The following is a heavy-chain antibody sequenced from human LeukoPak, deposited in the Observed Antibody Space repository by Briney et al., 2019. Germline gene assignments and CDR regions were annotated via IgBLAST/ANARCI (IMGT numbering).Heavy chain of an antibody. CDR3: ARESPNWNYYYMDV. J-gene: IGHJ6*03. V-gene: IGHV3-30*04. CDR1: GFTFSSYA. Sequence: GGSLRLSCAASGFTFSSYAMHWVRQAPGKGLEWVAVISYDGSNKYYADSVKGRFTISRDNSKNTLYLQMNSLRAEDTAVYYCARESPNWNYYYMDVWGKGTTVTVSS. D-gene: IGHD1-1*01. CDR2: ISYDGSNK.